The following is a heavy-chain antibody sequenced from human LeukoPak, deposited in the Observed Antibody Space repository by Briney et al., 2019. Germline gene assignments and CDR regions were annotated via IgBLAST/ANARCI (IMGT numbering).Heavy chain of an antibody. Sequence: GGSLRLSCAASGFTFSDYYMSWIRQAPGKGLEWVSYITNIGSPVYNADSVKGRFTVSRDNAKNSLYLQMTSLRAEGTAVYYCARRTFCGGDCYSFDFWGQGTLVTVSS. J-gene: IGHJ4*02. CDR3: ARRTFCGGDCYSFDF. D-gene: IGHD2-21*02. CDR1: GFTFSDYY. V-gene: IGHV3-11*01. CDR2: ITNIGSPV.